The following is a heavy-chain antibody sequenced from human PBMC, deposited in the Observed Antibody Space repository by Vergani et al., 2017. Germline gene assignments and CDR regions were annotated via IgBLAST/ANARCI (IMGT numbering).Heavy chain of an antibody. CDR2: IYYSGST. D-gene: IGHD5-18*01. CDR1: GGSISSYY. Sequence: QVQLQESGPGLVKPSETLSLTCTVSGGSISSYYWSWIRQPPGQGLEWIGYIYYSGSTNYNPSLKSRVTISVDTSKNQFSLKLSSVTAADTAVYYCAREVGYSYGEGXFDPWGQGTLVTVSS. CDR3: AREVGYSYGEGXFDP. V-gene: IGHV4-59*01. J-gene: IGHJ5*02.